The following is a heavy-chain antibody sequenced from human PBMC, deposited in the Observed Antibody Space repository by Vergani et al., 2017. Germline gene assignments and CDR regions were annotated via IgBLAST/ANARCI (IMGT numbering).Heavy chain of an antibody. CDR1: GGSVSIGSYY. Sequence: QVQLQESGPGLVKPSETLSLTCTVSGGSVSIGSYYWSWIRQPAGKGLEWIGEIYHSGSTNYNPSLKSRVTISVDKSKNQFSLKLSSVTAADKAVYYCARGEYCSSTSCSNWFDPWGQGTLVTVSS. J-gene: IGHJ5*02. CDR3: ARGEYCSSTSCSNWFDP. D-gene: IGHD2-2*01. V-gene: IGHV4-61*10. CDR2: IYHSGST.